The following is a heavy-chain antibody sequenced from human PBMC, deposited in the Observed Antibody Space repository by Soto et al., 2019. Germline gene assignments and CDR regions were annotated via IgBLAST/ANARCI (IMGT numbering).Heavy chain of an antibody. CDR2: INYSGST. V-gene: IGHV4-59*02. Sequence: TLSLTCTVSGGSVSSYSWSWIRQPPGKGLEWIGKINYSGSTNYNPSLKSRVTISVDTSKNQFSLKLSSVTAADTAVYYCARGFRRYYDSSGYYYNYWGQGTLVTVSS. J-gene: IGHJ4*02. D-gene: IGHD3-22*01. CDR1: GGSVSSYS. CDR3: ARGFRRYYDSSGYYYNY.